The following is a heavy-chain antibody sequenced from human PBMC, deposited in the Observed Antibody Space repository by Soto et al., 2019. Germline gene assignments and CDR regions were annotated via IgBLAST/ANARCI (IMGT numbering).Heavy chain of an antibody. CDR3: ARGNDSSGYYYPY. J-gene: IGHJ4*02. D-gene: IGHD3-22*01. V-gene: IGHV4-30-4*01. CDR2: IYYSGST. Sequence: PSETLSLTCTVSGGSISSGDYYWSWIRQPPGKGLEWIGYIYYSGSTYYNPSLKSRVTISVDTSKNQFSLKLSSVTAADTAVYYCARGNDSSGYYYPYWGQGTLVTVSS. CDR1: GGSISSGDYY.